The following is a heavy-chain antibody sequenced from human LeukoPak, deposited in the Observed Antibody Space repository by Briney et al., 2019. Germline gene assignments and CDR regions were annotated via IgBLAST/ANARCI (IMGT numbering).Heavy chain of an antibody. V-gene: IGHV1-69*13. D-gene: IGHD5-12*01. Sequence: SVKVSCKASGGTFSSYAISWERQAPGQGLEWMGGIIPIFGTANYAQKFQGRVTITADESTSTAYMELSSLRSEDTAVYYCARVGSGYDLMRRGPYYFDYWGQGTLVTVSS. CDR1: GGTFSSYA. J-gene: IGHJ4*02. CDR2: IIPIFGTA. CDR3: ARVGSGYDLMRRGPYYFDY.